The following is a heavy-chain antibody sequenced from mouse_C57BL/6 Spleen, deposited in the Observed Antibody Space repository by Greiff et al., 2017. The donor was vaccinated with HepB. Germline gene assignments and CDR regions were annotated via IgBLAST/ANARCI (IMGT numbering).Heavy chain of an antibody. D-gene: IGHD3-2*02. V-gene: IGHV1-81*01. Sequence: VQLQESGAELARPGASVKLSCKASGYTFTSYGISWVKQRTGQGLEWIGEIYPRSGNTYYNEKFKGKATLTADKSSSTAYMELRSLTSEDSAVYFCARPQLRWDFDYWGQGTTLTVSS. CDR1: GYTFTSYG. CDR3: ARPQLRWDFDY. J-gene: IGHJ2*01. CDR2: IYPRSGNT.